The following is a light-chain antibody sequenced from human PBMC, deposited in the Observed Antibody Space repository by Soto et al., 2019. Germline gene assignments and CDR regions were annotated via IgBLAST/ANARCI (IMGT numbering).Light chain of an antibody. CDR2: SIS. CDR1: QSLLHSDGNTY. V-gene: IGKV2-24*01. J-gene: IGKJ2*01. CDR3: MQATKYPPYT. Sequence: DIVLTQPPLSSPVTLGQPASITCRSSQSLLHSDGNTYLSWLHQRPGQPPRLLIYSISNLLAGVPERFSGSGAGTDFTLQISRVEADDVGIYYCMQATKYPPYTFGQGTKLEI.